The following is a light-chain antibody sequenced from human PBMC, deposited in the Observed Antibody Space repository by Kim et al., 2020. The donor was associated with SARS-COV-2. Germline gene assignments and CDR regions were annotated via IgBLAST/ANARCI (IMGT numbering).Light chain of an antibody. J-gene: IGKJ1*01. CDR2: DAT. CDR1: QDINDY. V-gene: IGKV1-33*01. CDR3: HQYDKFPQT. Sequence: TSIGDRVTITCKASQDINDYLEWYQQKPGKVPTLLIYDATRLETGVPSRFSGSGSGTDFTLTISRLQPEDIATYYCHQYDKFPQTFGQGTKVDIK.